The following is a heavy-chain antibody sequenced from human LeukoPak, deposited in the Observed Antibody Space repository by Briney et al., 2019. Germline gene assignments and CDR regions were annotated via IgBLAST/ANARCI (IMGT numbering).Heavy chain of an antibody. Sequence: GGSLRLSCAASGFTFSSYWMSWVRQAPGKGLEWVANIKQDGSEKYYVDSVKGRFTISRDNAKNSLYLQMYSLRAEDTAVYYCASTTWFMDFDYWGQGTLVTVSS. J-gene: IGHJ4*02. V-gene: IGHV3-7*01. D-gene: IGHD2-8*01. CDR3: ASTTWFMDFDY. CDR1: GFTFSSYW. CDR2: IKQDGSEK.